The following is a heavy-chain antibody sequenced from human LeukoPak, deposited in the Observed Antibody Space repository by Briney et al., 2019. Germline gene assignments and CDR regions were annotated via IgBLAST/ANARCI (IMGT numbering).Heavy chain of an antibody. CDR2: INHSGST. CDR1: GGSFSGYY. Sequence: SETLSLTCAVYGGSFSGYYWSWIRQPPGKGLEWIGEINHSGSTNYNPSLKSRVTISVDTSKNQFSLKLSSVTAADTAVYYCARRRGSYGSGRYSDYWGQGTLVTASS. J-gene: IGHJ4*02. CDR3: ARRRGSYGSGRYSDY. V-gene: IGHV4-34*01. D-gene: IGHD3-10*01.